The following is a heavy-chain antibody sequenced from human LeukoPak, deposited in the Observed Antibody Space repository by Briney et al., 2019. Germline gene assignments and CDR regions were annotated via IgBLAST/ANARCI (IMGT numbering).Heavy chain of an antibody. CDR1: GFTFSNAW. D-gene: IGHD6-19*01. J-gene: IGHJ4*02. CDR3: ARDLGYSSGFMGY. CDR2: ISSSGSTI. V-gene: IGHV3-11*04. Sequence: PGGSLRLSCAASGFTFSNAWMSWVRQAPGKGLEWVSYISSSGSTIYYADSVKGRFTISRDNAKNSLYLQMNSLKAEDTAVYYCARDLGYSSGFMGYWGQGTLVTVSS.